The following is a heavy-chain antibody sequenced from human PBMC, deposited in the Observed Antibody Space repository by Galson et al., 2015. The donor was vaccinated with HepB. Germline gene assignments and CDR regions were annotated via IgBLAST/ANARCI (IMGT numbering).Heavy chain of an antibody. CDR1: GFTFSSYS. CDR3: ARDSEDYGDQKGDAFDI. CDR2: ISSSSSTI. Sequence: PRLSCAASGFTFSSYSMNWVRQAPGKGLEWVSYISSSSSTIYYADSVKGRFTISRDNAKNSLYLQMNSLRAEDTAVYYCARDSEDYGDQKGDAFDIWGQGTMVTVSS. D-gene: IGHD4-17*01. J-gene: IGHJ3*02. V-gene: IGHV3-48*04.